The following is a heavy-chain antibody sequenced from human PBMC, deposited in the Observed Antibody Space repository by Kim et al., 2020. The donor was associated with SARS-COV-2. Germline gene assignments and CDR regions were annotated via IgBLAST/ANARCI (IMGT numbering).Heavy chain of an antibody. CDR2: ISWNSDDG. Sequence: GGSLRLSCVVSGIKIGDFAMHWVRQPPGKGLEWVSGISWNSDDGAYADSVRGRFTISRDNARNSVFLQLDRLRAEDTALYFCAKDMGHCNGTSCYNPLDYWGRGTLVTVSS. D-gene: IGHD3-10*01. J-gene: IGHJ4*02. CDR1: GIKIGDFA. CDR3: AKDMGHCNGTSCYNPLDY. V-gene: IGHV3-9*01.